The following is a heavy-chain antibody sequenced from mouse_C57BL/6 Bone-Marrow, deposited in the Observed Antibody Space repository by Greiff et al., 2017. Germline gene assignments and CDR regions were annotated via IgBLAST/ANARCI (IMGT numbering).Heavy chain of an antibody. V-gene: IGHV1-64*01. CDR3: ARVPYDYDGAWFAY. J-gene: IGHJ3*01. CDR1: GYTFTSYW. D-gene: IGHD2-4*01. CDR2: IHPNSGST. Sequence: QVQLQQSGAELVKPGASVKLSCKASGYTFTSYWMHWVKQRPGQGLEWIGMIHPNSGSTNYNEKFKSKATLTVDKSSSTAYMQLSSLTSEDSAVYYCARVPYDYDGAWFAYWGQGTLVTVSA.